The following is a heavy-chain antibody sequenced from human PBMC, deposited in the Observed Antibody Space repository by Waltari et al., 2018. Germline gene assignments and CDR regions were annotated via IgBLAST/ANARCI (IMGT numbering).Heavy chain of an antibody. CDR2: IIPIFGTA. V-gene: IGHV1-69*08. D-gene: IGHD1-7*01. Sequence: QVQLVQSGAEVKKPGSSVKVSCKASGGTFRRYAISWVRQAPGQGLEWMGRIIPIFGTANYAQKFQGRVTITADKSTSTAYMELSSLRSEDTAVYYCARDRSNWNYGYYYYYGMDVWGQGTTVTVSS. CDR3: ARDRSNWNYGYYYYYGMDV. J-gene: IGHJ6*02. CDR1: GGTFRRYA.